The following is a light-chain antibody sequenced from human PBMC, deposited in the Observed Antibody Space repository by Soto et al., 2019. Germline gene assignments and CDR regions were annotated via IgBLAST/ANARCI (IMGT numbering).Light chain of an antibody. CDR1: SSDIGGYNY. CDR2: EVR. J-gene: IGLJ3*02. Sequence: QSVLTQPASVSGSPGQSITISCTGTSSDIGGYNYVSWYQQHAGKSPKLMIYEVRNRPSGVSNRFSGSKSGNTASLTISGLQAEDEADYYCSSYTTSTSLVFGGGTKVTVL. CDR3: SSYTTSTSLV. V-gene: IGLV2-14*01.